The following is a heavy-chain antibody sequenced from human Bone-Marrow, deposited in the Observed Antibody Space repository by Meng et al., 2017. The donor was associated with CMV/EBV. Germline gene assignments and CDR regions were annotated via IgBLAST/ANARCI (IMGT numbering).Heavy chain of an antibody. D-gene: IGHD6-19*01. CDR1: GFTFSTYG. CDR2: IPYDASNK. J-gene: IGHJ5*02. V-gene: IGHV3-30*18. CDR3: AKDLYSSGSYNYFDP. Sequence: SGFTFSTYGMHWVRQAPGKGLEWVSMIPYDASNKYYADSVKGRFTISRDDSKNTLYLQMNSLRTEDTAVYYCAKDLYSSGSYNYFDPWGQEPWSPSPQ.